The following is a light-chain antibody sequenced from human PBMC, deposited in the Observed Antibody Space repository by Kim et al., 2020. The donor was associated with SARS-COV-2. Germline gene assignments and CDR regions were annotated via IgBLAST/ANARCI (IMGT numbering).Light chain of an antibody. CDR1: QNIFNY. CDR2: SAS. V-gene: IGKV1-39*01. CDR3: QQSYTTPLS. J-gene: IGKJ4*01. Sequence: AFVGDRVTMSCRASQNIFNYLSWYQKKPGTAPKLLIHSASTLQSGVPSRFSGRGSETDFSLTISSLQPEDFATYFCQQSYTTPLSFGGGTKVDIK.